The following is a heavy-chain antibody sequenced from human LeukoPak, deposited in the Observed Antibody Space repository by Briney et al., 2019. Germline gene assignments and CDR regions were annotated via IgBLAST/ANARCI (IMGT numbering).Heavy chain of an antibody. Sequence: PGGSLRLSCAASGFSFSSYSINWVRQAPGKGLEWVSYISGDGNAKHYTDSVKGRFTISRDNAKNTLYLQMNSLRAEDTAVYYCAKVMTRTMVRGVPPSDYWGQGTLVTVSS. CDR2: ISGDGNAK. CDR1: GFSFSSYS. V-gene: IGHV3-48*01. CDR3: AKVMTRTMVRGVPPSDY. D-gene: IGHD3-10*01. J-gene: IGHJ4*02.